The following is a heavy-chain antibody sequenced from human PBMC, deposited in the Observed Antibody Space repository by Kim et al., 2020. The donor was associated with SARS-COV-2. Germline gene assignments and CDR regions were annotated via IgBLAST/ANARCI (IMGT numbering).Heavy chain of an antibody. Sequence: SETLSLTCAVYGGSFSGYSWSWIRQPPGKGLEWIGEINHSGSTNYNPSLKSRVTISVDTSKNHFSLKLSSVTAADTAVYYCARGGGGGNYYVSDCFDPWGQGTLVTVSS. CDR2: INHSGST. CDR3: ARGGGGGNYYVSDCFDP. V-gene: IGHV4-34*01. D-gene: IGHD1-26*01. CDR1: GGSFSGYS. J-gene: IGHJ5*02.